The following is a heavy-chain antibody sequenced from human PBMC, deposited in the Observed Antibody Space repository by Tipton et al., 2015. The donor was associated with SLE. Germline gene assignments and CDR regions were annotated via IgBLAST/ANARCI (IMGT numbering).Heavy chain of an antibody. D-gene: IGHD1-26*01. V-gene: IGHV4-61*02. CDR2: IYTSGST. CDR1: GGSISSGSYY. Sequence: TLSLTFTVSGGSISSGSYYWSWIRQPAGKGLEWIGRIYTSGSTNYNPPLKSRVTISVDTSKNQFSLKLSSVTAADTAVYYCAREGPFWWELLDRAFDIWGQGTMVTVSS. CDR3: AREGPFWWELLDRAFDI. J-gene: IGHJ3*02.